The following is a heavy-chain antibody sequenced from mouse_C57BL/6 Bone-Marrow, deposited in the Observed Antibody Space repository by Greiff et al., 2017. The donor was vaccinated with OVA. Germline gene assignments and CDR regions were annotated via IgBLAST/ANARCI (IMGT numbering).Heavy chain of an antibody. CDR1: GYSITSGYY. V-gene: IGHV3-6*01. D-gene: IGHD4-1*01. CDR3: ARTLTGRFAY. Sequence: VQLKESGPGLVKPSQSLSLTCSVPGYSITSGYYWNWIRQFPGNKLEWMGYISYDGSNNYNPSLKNRISITRDTSKNQFFLKLNSVTTEDTATYYCARTLTGRFAYWGQGTLVTVSA. J-gene: IGHJ3*01. CDR2: ISYDGSN.